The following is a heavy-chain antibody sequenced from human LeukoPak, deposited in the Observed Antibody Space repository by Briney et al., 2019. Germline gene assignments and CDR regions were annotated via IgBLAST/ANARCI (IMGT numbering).Heavy chain of an antibody. J-gene: IGHJ4*02. CDR1: GYIFTSYG. CDR3: ARAQTTLLLDY. V-gene: IGHV1-18*01. Sequence: ASVKVSCKASGYIFTSYGIIWVRQAPGQGLQWMGWISAHNGNTNYAQKLQGRVTMTTDTSTSTVYMELRSLRSDDTAVFYCARAQTTLLLDYWGQGTLVTVSS. CDR2: ISAHNGNT. D-gene: IGHD4-11*01.